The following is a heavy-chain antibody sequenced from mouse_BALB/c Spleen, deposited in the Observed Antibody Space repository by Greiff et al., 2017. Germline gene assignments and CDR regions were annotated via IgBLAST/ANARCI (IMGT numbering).Heavy chain of an antibody. J-gene: IGHJ4*01. CDR2: ISSGGSYT. V-gene: IGHV5-6-4*01. CDR1: GFTFSSYT. Sequence: EVQGVESGGGLVKPGGSLKLSCAASGFTFSSYTMSWVHQTPEKRLEWVATISSGGSYTYYPDSVKGRFTISRDNAKNTLYLQMSSLKSEDTAMYYCTRGGDYYAMDYWGQGTSVTVSS. CDR3: TRGGDYYAMDY.